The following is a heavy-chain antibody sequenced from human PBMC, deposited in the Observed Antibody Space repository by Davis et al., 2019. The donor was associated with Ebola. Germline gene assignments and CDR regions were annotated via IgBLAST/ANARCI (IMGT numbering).Heavy chain of an antibody. V-gene: IGHV4-34*01. D-gene: IGHD1-1*01. CDR3: ARGQYKRDY. Sequence: SETLSLTCAVYGGSFSGYYWNWIRQPPGKGLEWIGEINHSGRTNYTPSLKCRVPIPVDTSKNQSSLTLTSVTASDTAVYYCARGQYKRDYWGQGTLVTVSS. CDR1: GGSFSGYY. CDR2: INHSGRT. J-gene: IGHJ4*02.